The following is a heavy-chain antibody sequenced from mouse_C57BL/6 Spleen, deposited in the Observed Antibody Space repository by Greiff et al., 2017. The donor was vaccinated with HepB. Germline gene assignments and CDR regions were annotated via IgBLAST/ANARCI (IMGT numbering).Heavy chain of an antibody. Sequence: QVQLQQPGAELVMPGASVKLSCKASGYTFTSYWMHWVKQRPGQGLEWIGEIDPSDSYTNYNQKFKGKSTLTVDKSSSTAYMQLSSLTSEDSAVYYCATTGTVYFDVWGTGTTATVSS. CDR3: ATTGTVYFDV. D-gene: IGHD4-1*02. CDR2: IDPSDSYT. J-gene: IGHJ1*03. CDR1: GYTFTSYW. V-gene: IGHV1-69*01.